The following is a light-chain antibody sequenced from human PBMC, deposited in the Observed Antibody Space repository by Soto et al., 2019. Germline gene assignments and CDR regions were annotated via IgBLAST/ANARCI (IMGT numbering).Light chain of an antibody. Sequence: ALTQPPSASGSPGQSVAISCTGTSSDVGGYNYVSWYQQHPGKAPKLMIYEVNKRPSGVPDRFSGSKSGNTASLAVSGLQAEDEADYYCSSYAGSSNVFGTGTKVTVL. J-gene: IGLJ1*01. V-gene: IGLV2-8*01. CDR2: EVN. CDR3: SSYAGSSNV. CDR1: SSDVGGYNY.